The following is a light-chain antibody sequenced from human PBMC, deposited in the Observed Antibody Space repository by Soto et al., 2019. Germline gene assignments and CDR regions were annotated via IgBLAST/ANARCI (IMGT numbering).Light chain of an antibody. CDR1: SGDIGGTNY. V-gene: IGLV2-14*01. J-gene: IGLJ2*01. Sequence: QPVLTQPASVSGSPGQSITISCTGSSGDIGGTNYVSWFQQHPDKAPKVILHDVSIRPSGVSNRFSGSKSGNTASLTISGLQAEDEADYYCNSFTTSSTLLFGGGTKLTVL. CDR2: DVS. CDR3: NSFTTSSTLL.